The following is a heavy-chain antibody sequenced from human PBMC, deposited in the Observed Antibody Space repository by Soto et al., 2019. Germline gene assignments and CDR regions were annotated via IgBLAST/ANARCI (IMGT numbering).Heavy chain of an antibody. Sequence: GASVKVSCKASGYTFTTYAMHWVRQAPGQGLEWMGGFDADNGKTKYSQKFQGRVTMTEDTSTNTVYMELSSLRSEDTAVYYCATDGFRGVITPTGMDVWGQGTTVTVSS. D-gene: IGHD3-10*01. CDR1: GYTFTTYA. V-gene: IGHV1-24*01. J-gene: IGHJ6*02. CDR3: ATDGFRGVITPTGMDV. CDR2: FDADNGKT.